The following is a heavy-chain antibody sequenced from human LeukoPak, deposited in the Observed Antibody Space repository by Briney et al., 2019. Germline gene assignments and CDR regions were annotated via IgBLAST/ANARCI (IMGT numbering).Heavy chain of an antibody. Sequence: GGSLRLSCVGSGFTFNNYWMLWVRQAPGKGLVWVSRINADGTTTSYADSVKGRFTFSRDNAKNTLYLQMNSLRAEDTAVYYCTRYLSGGFDSWGQGTLVTVSS. V-gene: IGHV3-74*01. CDR1: GFTFNNYW. CDR2: INADGTTT. J-gene: IGHJ4*02. D-gene: IGHD2-15*01. CDR3: TRYLSGGFDS.